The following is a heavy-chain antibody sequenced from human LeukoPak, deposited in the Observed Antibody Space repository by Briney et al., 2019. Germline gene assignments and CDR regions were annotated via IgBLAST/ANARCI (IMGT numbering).Heavy chain of an antibody. Sequence: ASVKASCKASGYTFTGYYMHWVRQAPGQGLEWMGWINPNSGGTNYAQKFQGRVTMTRDTSTSTVYMELSSLRSEDTAVYYCARDPRPSYDSSDYYYPGDYWGRGTPVTVSS. CDR1: GYTFTGYY. D-gene: IGHD3-22*01. CDR2: INPNSGGT. J-gene: IGHJ4*02. V-gene: IGHV1-2*02. CDR3: ARDPRPSYDSSDYYYPGDY.